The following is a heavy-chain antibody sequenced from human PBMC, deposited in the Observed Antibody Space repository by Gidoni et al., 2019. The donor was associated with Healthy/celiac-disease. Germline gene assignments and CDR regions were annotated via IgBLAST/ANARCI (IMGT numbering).Heavy chain of an antibody. CDR1: GGSISSSSYY. CDR2: IYYSGGT. Sequence: QLQLQESGPGLVKPSETLSLTCTVSGGSISSSSYYWGWIRQPPGKGLEWIGSIYYSGGTYYNPSLKSRVTISVDTSKNQFYLKLSSVTAADTAVYYCANLYPIWFGESAFDYWGQGTLVTVSS. J-gene: IGHJ4*02. CDR3: ANLYPIWFGESAFDY. V-gene: IGHV4-39*01. D-gene: IGHD3-10*01.